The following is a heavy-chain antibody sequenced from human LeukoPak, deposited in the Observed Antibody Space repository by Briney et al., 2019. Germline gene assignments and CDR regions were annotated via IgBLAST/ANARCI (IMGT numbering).Heavy chain of an antibody. CDR2: ISDNGGST. CDR3: ARDRYGSQDY. D-gene: IGHD3-10*01. V-gene: IGHV3-64*01. CDR1: GFTFGTYA. Sequence: GGSLRLSCAASGFTFGTYAMHWVRQAPGKGLEYVSAISDNGGSTYYVNSVKGRFTISRDNSKNTLYLQMGSLRAEDMAVYYCARDRYGSQDYWGQGTLVTVSS. J-gene: IGHJ4*02.